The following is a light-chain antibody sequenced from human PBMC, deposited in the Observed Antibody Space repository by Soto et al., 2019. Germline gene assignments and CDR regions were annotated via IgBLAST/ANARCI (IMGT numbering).Light chain of an antibody. CDR3: MCYARGNNWV. J-gene: IGLJ3*02. V-gene: IGLV2-8*01. CDR2: DVT. CDR1: SSDVGTHGY. Sequence: QSALTQPPSASGSPGQSVTISCTGTSSDVGTHGYVSWYQQHAGKAPKLVIYDVTKRPSGVPDRFSGSKSGNTASLTVSGLQAEDEADYYCMCYARGNNWVFGGGTQLTVL.